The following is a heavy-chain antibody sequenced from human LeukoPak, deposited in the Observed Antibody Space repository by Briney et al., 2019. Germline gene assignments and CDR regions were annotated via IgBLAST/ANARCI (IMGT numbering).Heavy chain of an antibody. V-gene: IGHV3-30*02. CDR2: IRYDGSNK. CDR1: GFTFSSYG. D-gene: IGHD6-13*01. J-gene: IGHJ3*02. Sequence: GGSLRLSCAASGFTFSSYGMHWVCQAPGKGLEWVAFIRYDGSNKYYADSVKGRFTISRDNSKNTLYLQMNSLRAEDTAVYYCAKSHGDEQQLVILIDDAFDIWGQGTMVTVSS. CDR3: AKSHGDEQQLVILIDDAFDI.